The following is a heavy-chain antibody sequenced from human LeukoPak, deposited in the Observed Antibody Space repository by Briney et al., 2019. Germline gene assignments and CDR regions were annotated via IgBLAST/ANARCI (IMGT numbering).Heavy chain of an antibody. V-gene: IGHV3-23*01. Sequence: GGSLRLSCEASGFTVSSKYMSWVRQAPGKGLEWVSAISGSGGSTYYADSVKGRFTISRDNSKNTLYLQMNSLRAEDTAVYYCAKGSSSSEDYWGQGTLVTVSS. CDR2: ISGSGGST. J-gene: IGHJ4*02. D-gene: IGHD6-13*01. CDR3: AKGSSSSEDY. CDR1: GFTVSSKY.